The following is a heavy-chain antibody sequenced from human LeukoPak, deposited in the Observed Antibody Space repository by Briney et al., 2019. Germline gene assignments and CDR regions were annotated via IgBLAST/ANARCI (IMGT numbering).Heavy chain of an antibody. CDR2: IYYTGST. CDR1: GGYIITSDHY. J-gene: IGHJ5*02. Sequence: KPSETLSLTCSVSGGYIITSDHYWGWIRQPPGKGLEWIGSIYYTGSTSTNPFFKSRVTVTVDTSKNQFSLNLTSVTAADTAVYYCARERYYYGGKTWFDPWGQGTLVTVSS. D-gene: IGHD4-23*01. CDR3: ARERYYYGGKTWFDP. V-gene: IGHV4-39*07.